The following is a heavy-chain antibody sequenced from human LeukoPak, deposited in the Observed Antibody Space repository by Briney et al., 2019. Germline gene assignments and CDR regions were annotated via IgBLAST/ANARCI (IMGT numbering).Heavy chain of an antibody. D-gene: IGHD5-18*01. CDR1: GGSISSDY. V-gene: IGHV4-59*01. J-gene: IGHJ4*02. Sequence: SETLSLTCTVSGGSISSDYWSWIRQSPGKGLEWIGHTYYNGSTNYKPSLKSRVTISVDTSKNQFSLKLTSVTAADTAVYYCVRGVLDTAMVIFDYWGQGTLVTVSS. CDR2: TYYNGST. CDR3: VRGVLDTAMVIFDY.